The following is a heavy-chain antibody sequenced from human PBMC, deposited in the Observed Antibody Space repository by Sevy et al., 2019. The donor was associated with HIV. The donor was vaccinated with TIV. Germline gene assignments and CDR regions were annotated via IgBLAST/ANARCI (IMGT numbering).Heavy chain of an antibody. V-gene: IGHV3-7*01. Sequence: GGSLRLSCAASGFTFSSFGMHWVRQAPGKGLEWLANIKQDGSETKYVDSVKGRFTISRDNAKNSLYLQMNSLRAEDTAVYYCARAPLVPAAADYWGQGILVTVSS. CDR3: ARAPLVPAAADY. D-gene: IGHD2-2*01. CDR2: IKQDGSET. J-gene: IGHJ4*02. CDR1: GFTFSSFG.